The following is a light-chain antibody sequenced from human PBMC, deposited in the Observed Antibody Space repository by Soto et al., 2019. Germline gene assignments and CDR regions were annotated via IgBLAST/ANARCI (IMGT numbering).Light chain of an antibody. CDR2: RIF. V-gene: IGKV3-15*01. Sequence: EIVMTQSPGTLSGVPVGVVSGCFRASQSVNGFLDWFQHKPGQAPRLVLKRIFIRAIGVPARFSGSGSETEFTLTINGLQSEDSGVYYCLQHYAWPWTFGQGTKVDNK. J-gene: IGKJ1*01. CDR1: QSVNGF. CDR3: LQHYAWPWT.